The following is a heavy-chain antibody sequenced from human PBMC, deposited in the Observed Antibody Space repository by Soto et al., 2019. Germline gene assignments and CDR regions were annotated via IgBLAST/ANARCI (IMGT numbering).Heavy chain of an antibody. D-gene: IGHD6-19*01. CDR1: GFTFSSYA. Sequence: EVQLLESGGGLVQPGGSLRLSCTASGFTFSSYAMNWVRQAPGKGLEWVSVISGSGGSTYYPDSVKGRFTISRDNSKNPPFPQMNSLRADGTALYYWPSRTRGWYFAYRGQETLVTVSS. J-gene: IGHJ4*02. V-gene: IGHV3-23*01. CDR3: PSRTRGWYFAY. CDR2: ISGSGGST.